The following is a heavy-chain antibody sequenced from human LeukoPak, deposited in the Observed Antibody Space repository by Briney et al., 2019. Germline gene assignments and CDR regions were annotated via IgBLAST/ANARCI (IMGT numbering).Heavy chain of an antibody. CDR1: GYTFTGYY. V-gene: IGHV1-2*02. D-gene: IGHD1-26*01. J-gene: IGHJ4*02. CDR2: INPNSGGT. Sequence: ASVNVSCKASGYTFTGYYMHWVRQAPGQGLEWMGWINPNSGGTNYAQKFQGRVTMTRDTSISTAYMELSRLRSDDTAVYYCARSGTGSWETGYWGQGTLVTVSS. CDR3: ARSGTGSWETGY.